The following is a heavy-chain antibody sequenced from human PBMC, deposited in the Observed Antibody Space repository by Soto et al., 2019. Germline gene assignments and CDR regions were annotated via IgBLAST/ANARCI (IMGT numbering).Heavy chain of an antibody. V-gene: IGHV3-23*01. CDR2: IGSSGDRT. D-gene: IGHD3-10*01. Sequence: GGSLRLSCAASGFTFSAYPMGWVRQPPGKGLEWVSHIGSSGDRTFYADSAKGRFTISRDNSKNTLFLEMNSLRAEDTAVYYCAQEEWRRGSYNYWGLGTLVTVSS. J-gene: IGHJ4*02. CDR3: AQEEWRRGSYNY. CDR1: GFTFSAYP.